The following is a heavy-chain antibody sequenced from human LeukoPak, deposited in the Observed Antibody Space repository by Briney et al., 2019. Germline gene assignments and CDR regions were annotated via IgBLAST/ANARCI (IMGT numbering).Heavy chain of an antibody. Sequence: ASVKVSCKASGYTFTSYDINWVRQATGQGLEWMGWMNPNSGNTGYAQKFQGRVTMARNTSISTAYMELSSLRSEDTAVYHCARPGIAVNWFDPWGQGTLVTVSS. D-gene: IGHD6-19*01. V-gene: IGHV1-8*01. J-gene: IGHJ5*02. CDR2: MNPNSGNT. CDR1: GYTFTSYD. CDR3: ARPGIAVNWFDP.